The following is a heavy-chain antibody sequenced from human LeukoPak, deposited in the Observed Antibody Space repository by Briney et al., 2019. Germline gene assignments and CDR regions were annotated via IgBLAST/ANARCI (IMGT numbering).Heavy chain of an antibody. CDR2: MSYDGRDR. CDR1: GFTFSSYE. V-gene: IGHV3-30*18. D-gene: IGHD6-13*01. CDR3: AKDRGAAAGIHYGMDV. J-gene: IGHJ6*04. Sequence: PGGSLRLSCAASGFTFSSYEMNWVRQAPGKGLEWVAFMSYDGRDRYYADSVKGRFTISRDIPKNTLYLQMNSLRAEDTAVYYCAKDRGAAAGIHYGMDVWGEGTTVTVSS.